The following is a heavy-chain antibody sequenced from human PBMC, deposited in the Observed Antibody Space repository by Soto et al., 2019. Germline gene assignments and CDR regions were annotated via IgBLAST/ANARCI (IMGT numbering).Heavy chain of an antibody. V-gene: IGHV4-4*02. CDR3: ARAGVITFGGVIVMDYYYYYGMDV. CDR1: GGSISSSNW. Sequence: SETLSLTCAVSGGSISSSNWWSWVRQPPGKGLEWIGEIYHSGSTNYNPSLKSRVTISVDKSKNQFSLKLSSVTAADTAVYYCARAGVITFGGVIVMDYYYYYGMDVWGQGTTVTVSS. J-gene: IGHJ6*02. D-gene: IGHD3-16*02. CDR2: IYHSGST.